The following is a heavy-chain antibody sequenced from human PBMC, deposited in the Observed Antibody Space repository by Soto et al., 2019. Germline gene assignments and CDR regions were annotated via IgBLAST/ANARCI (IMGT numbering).Heavy chain of an antibody. CDR3: ARGSPVFWSGYSEKYVDY. CDR1: GDSVSSNSAA. J-gene: IGHJ4*02. CDR2: TYYRSKWYN. D-gene: IGHD3-3*01. V-gene: IGHV6-1*01. Sequence: QVQLQQSGPGLVKTSQTLSLTCAISGDSVSSNSAAWNWIRQSPSRGLEWLGRTYYRSKWYNDYAVYVKSRITINPATSKNHCSAQLKSVTPEETAMNYCARGSPVFWSGYSEKYVDYWVQGTRVTDSS.